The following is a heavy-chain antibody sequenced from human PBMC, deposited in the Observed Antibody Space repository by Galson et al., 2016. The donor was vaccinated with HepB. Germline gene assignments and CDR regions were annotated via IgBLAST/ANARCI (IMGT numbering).Heavy chain of an antibody. CDR3: ARGTDIWTGYSDHFSAAFDV. CDR1: GFSFRFNA. Sequence: SLRLSCAASGFSFRFNAMHWVRQAPGKGLERVAVISNDGGTQYYVDSVRGRFTISRDNSKNTLYLQMNSLRDEDTAMYYCARGTDIWTGYSDHFSAAFDVWGQGTLVTVSS. V-gene: IGHV3-30-3*01. J-gene: IGHJ4*02. D-gene: IGHD3-9*01. CDR2: ISNDGGTQ.